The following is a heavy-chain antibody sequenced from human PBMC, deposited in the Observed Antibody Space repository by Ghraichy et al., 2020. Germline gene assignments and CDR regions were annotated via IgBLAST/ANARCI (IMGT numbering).Heavy chain of an antibody. Sequence: GGSLRLSCAASGFTVSSNYMSWVRQAPGKGLEWVSVIYSGGSTYYADSVKGRFTISRHNSKNTLYLQMNSLRAEDTAVYYCARMGEEAYSSFETWFDPWGQGTLVTVSS. D-gene: IGHD6-6*01. V-gene: IGHV3-53*04. CDR2: IYSGGST. CDR3: ARMGEEAYSSFETWFDP. CDR1: GFTVSSNY. J-gene: IGHJ5*02.